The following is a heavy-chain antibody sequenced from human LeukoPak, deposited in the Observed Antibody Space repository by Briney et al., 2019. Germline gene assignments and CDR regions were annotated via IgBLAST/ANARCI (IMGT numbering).Heavy chain of an antibody. CDR1: GFTFSSYW. CDR2: IKEDGSGK. D-gene: IGHD1-26*01. J-gene: IGHJ4*02. V-gene: IGHV3-7*01. Sequence: GGSLRLSCAASGFTFSSYWMSWVRQAPGRGLEWVANIKEDGSGKNYVDSVKGRFTISRDNAKNSLYLQMDNLRAEDTAVYYCARGYRFDYGGQGTLVTVSS. CDR3: ARGYRFDY.